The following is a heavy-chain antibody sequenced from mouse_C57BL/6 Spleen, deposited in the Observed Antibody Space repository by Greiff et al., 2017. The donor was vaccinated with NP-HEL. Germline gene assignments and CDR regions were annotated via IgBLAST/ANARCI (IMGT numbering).Heavy chain of an antibody. CDR3: AKWDDGYFPGYFDV. J-gene: IGHJ1*03. D-gene: IGHD2-3*01. CDR1: GYTLTSYW. Sequence: VQLQQLGAELVKPGASVKLSCKASGYTLTSYWLHWVTRRPGRGRGWIGRFDPNSGGTKYNAKFKSKATLTVDKPASTAYMQLSSLTYEDSAVYYCAKWDDGYFPGYFDVWGTGTTVTVSS. CDR2: FDPNSGGT. V-gene: IGHV1-72*01.